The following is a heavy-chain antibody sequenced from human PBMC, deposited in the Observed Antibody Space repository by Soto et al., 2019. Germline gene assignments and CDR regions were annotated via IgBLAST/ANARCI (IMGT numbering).Heavy chain of an antibody. CDR2: ISYDGSQK. D-gene: IGHD2-21*02. V-gene: IGHV3-30*04. J-gene: IGHJ3*02. CDR1: GFTFRTYA. Sequence: PGGSLRLSCAASGFTFRTYAFHWVRQAPGKGLEWVALISYDGSQKYYAQSVEGRFTVSRDNSKNTLNLHLNSLRVEDTAVYYCARVYVEVTHRNAFDIWGRGTMVT. CDR3: ARVYVEVTHRNAFDI.